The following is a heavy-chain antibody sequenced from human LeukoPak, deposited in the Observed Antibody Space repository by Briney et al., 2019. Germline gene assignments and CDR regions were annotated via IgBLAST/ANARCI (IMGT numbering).Heavy chain of an antibody. J-gene: IGHJ6*03. V-gene: IGHV3-7*01. CDR3: ARTDNIAVADYYYYYMDV. CDR1: GFTFSSYW. Sequence: GGSLRLSCAASGFTFSSYWMSWVRQAPGKGLEWVANIKQDGSEKYYVDSGKGRFTISRDNAKNSLYLQMNSLRAEDTAVYYCARTDNIAVADYYYYYMDVWGKGTTVTVSS. D-gene: IGHD6-19*01. CDR2: IKQDGSEK.